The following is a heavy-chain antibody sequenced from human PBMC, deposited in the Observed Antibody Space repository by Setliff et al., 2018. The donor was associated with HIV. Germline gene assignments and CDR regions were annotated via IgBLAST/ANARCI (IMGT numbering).Heavy chain of an antibody. CDR1: GFTFSSYA. D-gene: IGHD3-16*01. V-gene: IGHV4-34*01. J-gene: IGHJ3*02. CDR2: ISHGGSA. CDR3: ARGRGPVGGDAIDI. Sequence: GSLRLSCAASGFTFSSYAMSWVRQPPGKGLEWIGEISHGGSANYNPSLKSRVTISEDTSKNQFSLKLKSATAADTAVYYCARGRGPVGGDAIDIWGQGTMVTVSS.